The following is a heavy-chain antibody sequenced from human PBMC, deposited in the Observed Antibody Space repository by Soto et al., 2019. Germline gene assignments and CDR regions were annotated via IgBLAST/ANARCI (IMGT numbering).Heavy chain of an antibody. V-gene: IGHV4-39*01. Sequence: QLQLQESGPGLVKPSETLSLTCTVSGGSISSSIYYWGWIRQHPRKGLEWIGCIYYSGITYYNPFLKSRVIMSVDKWKNQFCLKMSSVTAADTAVYYCARHSGFRALVWFKGSGEFDPWGQGTLVTVSS. J-gene: IGHJ5*02. CDR2: IYYSGIT. CDR3: ARHSGFRALVWFKGSGEFDP. CDR1: GGSISSSIYY. D-gene: IGHD3-3*01.